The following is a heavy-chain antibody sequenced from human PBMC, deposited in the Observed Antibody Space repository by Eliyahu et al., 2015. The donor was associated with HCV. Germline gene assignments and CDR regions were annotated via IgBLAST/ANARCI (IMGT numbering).Heavy chain of an antibody. J-gene: IGHJ5*02. V-gene: IGHV4-34*01. Sequence: QVQLQQWGAGLLKPSETLSLTCAVYGGSFSGYYWSWIRQPPGKGLEWIGEINHSGSTNYNPSLKSRVTISVDTSKNQFSLKLSSVTAADTAVYYCARGDRQRGWFDPWGQGTLVTVSS. CDR2: INHSGST. CDR1: GGSFSGYY. D-gene: IGHD6-25*01. CDR3: ARGDRQRGWFDP.